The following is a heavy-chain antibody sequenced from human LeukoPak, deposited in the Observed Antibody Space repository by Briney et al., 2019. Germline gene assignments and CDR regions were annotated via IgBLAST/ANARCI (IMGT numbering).Heavy chain of an antibody. V-gene: IGHV3-23*01. CDR2: ISGSGCST. CDR3: ANTGRWLQLVKFDY. CDR1: GFTFSSYA. J-gene: IGHJ4*02. Sequence: GGSLRLSCAASGFTFSSYAISWVRQAPGKGLEWDSSISGSGCSTYYADSVKGRFTISRDNPKKTLYLQMNSLRAEDTADYYCANTGRWLQLVKFDYWGQGTLVTVSS. D-gene: IGHD5-24*01.